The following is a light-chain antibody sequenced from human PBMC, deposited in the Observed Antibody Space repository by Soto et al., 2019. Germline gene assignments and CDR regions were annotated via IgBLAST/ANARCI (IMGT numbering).Light chain of an antibody. CDR3: QHYVTWPLT. J-gene: IGKJ4*01. CDR1: QGIGDT. CDR2: DTS. V-gene: IGKV3-15*01. Sequence: EIVLTQSPDTLSLSPGEGATLSCRASQGIGDTLAWYQQKPGQTPRLLIYDTSIRATGVPARFSGSRSGAELTLTISSLQSEDFAVYYCQHYVTWPLTFGGGTKVDIK.